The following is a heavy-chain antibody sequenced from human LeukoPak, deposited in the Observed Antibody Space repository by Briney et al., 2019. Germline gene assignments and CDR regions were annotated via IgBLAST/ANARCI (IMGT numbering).Heavy chain of an antibody. CDR2: ISYDGSSK. Sequence: PGRSLRLSRAASGFTFSTYAMHWVRQAPGKGLEWVAIISYDGSSKYYANSVKGRFTISRDNSKSTLYLQMNSLRPEDTAVYYCARGDDSSGQVDYWGQGTLVTVSS. J-gene: IGHJ4*02. CDR3: ARGDDSSGQVDY. V-gene: IGHV3-30-3*01. CDR1: GFTFSTYA. D-gene: IGHD3-22*01.